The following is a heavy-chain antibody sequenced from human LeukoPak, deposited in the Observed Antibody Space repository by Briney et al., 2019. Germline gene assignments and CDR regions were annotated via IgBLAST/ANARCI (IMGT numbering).Heavy chain of an antibody. D-gene: IGHD6-13*01. V-gene: IGHV3-23*01. J-gene: IGHJ4*02. CDR3: ARDRRGTYSNTPGEDY. Sequence: GGSLRLSCAASGFTFSSYAMSWVRQAPGKGLEWVSAISGSGGSTYYADSVKGRFTISKDNSKNTLYLQMDSLRAEDTAVYYCARDRRGTYSNTPGEDYWGRGTLVTVSS. CDR2: ISGSGGST. CDR1: GFTFSSYA.